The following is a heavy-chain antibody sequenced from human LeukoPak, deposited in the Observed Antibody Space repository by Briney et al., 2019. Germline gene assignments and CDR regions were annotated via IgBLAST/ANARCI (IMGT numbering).Heavy chain of an antibody. CDR3: AKRNYDSSVFDY. J-gene: IGHJ4*02. Sequence: GGSLRLSCAASGFTFSSYAMTWVRQAPGKGLEWVSAISDSGGSTYYADSVKGRFTISRDNSKNTLYLQMNSLRAEDTAVYYCAKRNYDSSVFDYWGQGTLVTVSS. CDR2: ISDSGGST. V-gene: IGHV3-23*01. D-gene: IGHD3-22*01. CDR1: GFTFSSYA.